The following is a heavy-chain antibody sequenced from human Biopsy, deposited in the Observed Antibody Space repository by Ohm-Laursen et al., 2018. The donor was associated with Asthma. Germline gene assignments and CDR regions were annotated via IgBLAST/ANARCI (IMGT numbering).Heavy chain of an antibody. CDR3: ARAGALIVGATMGY. CDR1: GDILSSFG. D-gene: IGHD1-26*01. J-gene: IGHJ4*02. V-gene: IGHV1-46*01. CDR2: VIPIYGTT. Sequence: VASVKVSCKAHGDILSSFGIKWVRKAPGQGLEWMGGVIPIYGTTHTAQKFQGRVTMTRDTSTSTVYMELSSLRSEDTAVYYCARAGALIVGATMGYWGQGTLVTVSS.